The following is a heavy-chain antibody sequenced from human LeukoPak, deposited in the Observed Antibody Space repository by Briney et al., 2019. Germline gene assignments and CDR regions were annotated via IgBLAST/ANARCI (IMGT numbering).Heavy chain of an antibody. CDR1: GYSISSGYF. D-gene: IGHD4-17*01. J-gene: IGHJ4*02. Sequence: SDTLSLTCAVPGYSISSGYFWGWIRQPPGKGLEWIGSIYHSGSTYYNPSLKSRVTISVDTSKNQFSLKLSSVTAADTAVYYCARAGYGDSDFDYWGQGTLVTVSS. CDR2: IYHSGST. CDR3: ARAGYGDSDFDY. V-gene: IGHV4-38-2*01.